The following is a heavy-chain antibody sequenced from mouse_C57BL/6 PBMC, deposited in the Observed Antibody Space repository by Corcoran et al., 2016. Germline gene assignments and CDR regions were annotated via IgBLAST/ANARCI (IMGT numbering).Heavy chain of an antibody. CDR2: INPYNGGT. CDR3: ARRYYYGSSYPFDY. J-gene: IGHJ2*01. V-gene: IGHV1-19*01. D-gene: IGHD1-1*01. Sequence: EVQLQQSGPVLVKPGASVKMSCKASGYTFTDYYMNWVKQSHGKSLEWIGVINPYNGGTSYNQKFKGKATLTVDKSSSTAYMELNSLTSEDSAVYYCARRYYYGSSYPFDYWGQGTTLTVSS. CDR1: GYTFTDYY.